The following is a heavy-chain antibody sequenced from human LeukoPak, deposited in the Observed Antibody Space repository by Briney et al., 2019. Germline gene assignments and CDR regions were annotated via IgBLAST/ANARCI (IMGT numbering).Heavy chain of an antibody. CDR3: ARDYFGSAFDY. CDR2: ISYDGSYK. D-gene: IGHD3-9*01. CDR1: GFTFSSYA. Sequence: GGSLRLSCAASGFTFSSYAMHWVRQAPGKGLEWVAVISYDGSYKYYADSVKGRFTIPRDNSKNTLYLQMNSLRVEDTAVYYCARDYFGSAFDYWGQGTLVTVSS. V-gene: IGHV3-30*04. J-gene: IGHJ4*02.